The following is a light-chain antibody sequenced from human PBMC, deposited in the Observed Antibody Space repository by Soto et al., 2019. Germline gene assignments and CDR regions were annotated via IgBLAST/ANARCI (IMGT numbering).Light chain of an antibody. V-gene: IGLV2-8*01. CDR2: EVI. CDR1: SSDVGGYNY. CDR3: SSYAGSTYV. Sequence: QSVLTQPPSASGSPGQSVTNSCTGTSSDVGGYNYVSWYQQHPGKAPKLMIYEVIKRPSGVPDRFSGSKSGNTASLTVSGLQAGDEADYYCSSYAGSTYVFGTGTKVTVL. J-gene: IGLJ1*01.